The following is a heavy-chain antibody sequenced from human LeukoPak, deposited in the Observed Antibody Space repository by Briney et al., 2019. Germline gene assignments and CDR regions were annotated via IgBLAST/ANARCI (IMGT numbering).Heavy chain of an antibody. Sequence: GGSLRLSCAASGFTFSSYAMHWVRQAPGKGLEWVAVISYDGSNKYYADSVKGRFTLSRDNSKNTLYLQMNNLRAEDTAVYYCARGQRAHVEWSSYMDVWGKGTTVTVSS. J-gene: IGHJ6*03. V-gene: IGHV3-30*04. D-gene: IGHD3-3*01. CDR2: ISYDGSNK. CDR3: ARGQRAHVEWSSYMDV. CDR1: GFTFSSYA.